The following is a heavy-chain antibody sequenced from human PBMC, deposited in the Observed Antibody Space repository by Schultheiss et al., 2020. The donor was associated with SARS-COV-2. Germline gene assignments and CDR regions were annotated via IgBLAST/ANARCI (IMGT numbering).Heavy chain of an antibody. V-gene: IGHV4-31*03. CDR1: GGSISSGGYY. Sequence: SETLSLTCTVSGGSISSGGYYWSWIRQHPGKGLEWIGYIYHSGSTYYNPSLKSRVTISGDTSKSQFSLRLSSVTAADTAVYYCAGTYVTTVTVDYWGQGTLVTVSS. CDR2: IYHSGST. J-gene: IGHJ4*02. D-gene: IGHD4-17*01. CDR3: AGTYVTTVTVDY.